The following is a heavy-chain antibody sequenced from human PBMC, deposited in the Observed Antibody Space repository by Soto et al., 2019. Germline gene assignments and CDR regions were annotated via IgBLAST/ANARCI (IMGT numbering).Heavy chain of an antibody. J-gene: IGHJ4*02. CDR2: IDPSDSYT. V-gene: IGHV5-10-1*01. Sequence: PGESLKISCKGSGYSFTSYWISWVRQMPGKGLEWMGRIDPSDSYTNYSPSFQGHVTISADKSISTAYLQWSSLKASDTAMYYCARHQEDSSGWYGFYYWGQGTLVTVSS. CDR1: GYSFTSYW. D-gene: IGHD6-19*01. CDR3: ARHQEDSSGWYGFYY.